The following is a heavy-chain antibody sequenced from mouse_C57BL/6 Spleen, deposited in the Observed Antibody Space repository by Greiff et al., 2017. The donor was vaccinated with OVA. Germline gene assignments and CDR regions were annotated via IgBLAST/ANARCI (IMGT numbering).Heavy chain of an antibody. J-gene: IGHJ3*01. CDR1: GYTFTDYE. Sequence: QVQLQQSGAELVRPGASVTLSCKASGYTFTDYEMHWVKQTPVHGLEWIGAIDPETGGTTYNQKFKGQAILTADKSSSTAYMELRSLTSEDSAVNYCTVNGIFAYWGQGALVTVSA. CDR2: IDPETGGT. V-gene: IGHV1-15*01. CDR3: TVNGIFAY.